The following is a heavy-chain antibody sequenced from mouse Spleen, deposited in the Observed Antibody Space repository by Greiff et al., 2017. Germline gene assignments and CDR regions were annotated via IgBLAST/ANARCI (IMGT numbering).Heavy chain of an antibody. CDR3: ASPPVLSWFAY. CDR2: IWSDGST. V-gene: IGHV2-4-1*01. CDR1: GFSLTNYA. J-gene: IGHJ3*01. Sequence: VQLVESGPGLVAPSQSLSITCTVSGFSLTNYAVHWVRQSPGKGLEWLGVIWSDGSTDYNAAFISRLSISKDNSKSQVFIKMNSLQADDTAIYYCASPPVLSWFAYWGQGTLVTVSA.